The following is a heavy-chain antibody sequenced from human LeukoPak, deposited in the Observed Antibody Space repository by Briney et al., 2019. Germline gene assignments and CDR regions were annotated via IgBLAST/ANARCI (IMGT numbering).Heavy chain of an antibody. CDR3: ARARGPYSSGWYAY. CDR2: IYYSGST. J-gene: IGHJ4*02. Sequence: SQTLSLTCTVSGGSISSGDYYWSWIRQPPGKGLEWIGYIYYSGSTYYNPSLKSRVTISVDTSKNQFSLKLSSVTAADTAVYYCARARGPYSSGWYAYWGQGTLVTVSS. CDR1: GGSISSGDYY. D-gene: IGHD6-19*01. V-gene: IGHV4-30-4*08.